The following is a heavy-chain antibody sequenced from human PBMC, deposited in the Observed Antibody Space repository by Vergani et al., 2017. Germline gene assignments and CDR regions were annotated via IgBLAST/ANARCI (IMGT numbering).Heavy chain of an antibody. CDR3: ARPHGDILPPDPRRLDY. CDR2: INPSGGST. J-gene: IGHJ4*02. Sequence: QVQLVQSGAEVKKPGSSVKVSCKASGGTFSSYAISWVRQAPGQGLEWLGLINPSGGSTTYAQQFQGRLTMTRDTSTRTGYMDLSNLRSEDTAGYYCARPHGDILPPDPRRLDYWGQGTLVTVSS. CDR1: GGTFSSYA. V-gene: IGHV1-46*03.